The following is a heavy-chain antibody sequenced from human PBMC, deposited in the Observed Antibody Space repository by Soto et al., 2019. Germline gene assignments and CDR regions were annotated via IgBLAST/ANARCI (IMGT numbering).Heavy chain of an antibody. CDR3: AKEMLASISRPYDY. Sequence: WGTLRLSCPASGFTFIKFGRSPVPHAPGKGREWGAIISGYVFNTYCADSVNGRFTVPTDKSRDTLFLQMNSLRAEDTALYYCAKEMLASISRPYDYWGQGTRGAVSS. CDR2: ISGYVFNT. CDR1: GFTFIKFG. J-gene: IGHJ4*02. V-gene: IGHV3-23*01. D-gene: IGHD5-12*01.